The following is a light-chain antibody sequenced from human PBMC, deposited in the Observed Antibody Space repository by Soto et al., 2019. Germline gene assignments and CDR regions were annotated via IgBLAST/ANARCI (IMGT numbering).Light chain of an antibody. Sequence: EVVLTQSPGTLSLSPGERATLSCRASQSLDSTSLAWYQQKPGQSPRLVIYGASRRATGIPDRFSGSGSGTDFILIIDRLEPEDFAVYYCQRSGTSPPYIFGAGTRLDIK. V-gene: IGKV3-20*01. CDR1: QSLDSTS. CDR3: QRSGTSPPYI. J-gene: IGKJ2*01. CDR2: GAS.